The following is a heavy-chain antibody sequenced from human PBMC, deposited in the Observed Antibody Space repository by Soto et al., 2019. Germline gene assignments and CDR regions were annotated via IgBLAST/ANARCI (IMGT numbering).Heavy chain of an antibody. J-gene: IGHJ5*02. CDR1: GGSISSSSYY. V-gene: IGHV4-39*01. CDR3: ARRGRIAAAGTFWFDP. CDR2: IYYSGST. Sequence: SETLSLTCTVSGGSISSSSYYWGWIRQPPGKGLEWIGSIYYSGSTYYNPSLKSRVTISVDTSKNQFSLKLSSVTAADTAVYYCARRGRIAAAGTFWFDPWGQGTLVTVSS. D-gene: IGHD6-13*01.